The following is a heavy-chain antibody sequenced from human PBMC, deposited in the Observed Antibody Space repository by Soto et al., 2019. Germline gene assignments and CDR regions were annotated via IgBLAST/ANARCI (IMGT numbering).Heavy chain of an antibody. CDR2: IYHSGST. D-gene: IGHD2-2*01. CDR3: ARHPGYCSGSNCYGYYTMDV. CDR1: GGSISSSNW. V-gene: IGHV4-4*02. J-gene: IGHJ6*02. Sequence: SETLSRTCAVSGGSISSSNWWSWVRQPPGKGLVWIGEIYHSGSTNYNPSLKSRVTISVDTSKNQFSLKLSSVTAADTAVYSCARHPGYCSGSNCYGYYTMDVWGQGTTVTVSS.